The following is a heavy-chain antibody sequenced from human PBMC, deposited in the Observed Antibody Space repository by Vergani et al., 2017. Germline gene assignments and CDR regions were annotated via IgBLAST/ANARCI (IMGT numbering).Heavy chain of an antibody. Sequence: QVQLVQSGAEVKMPGSSVKVSCKASGGTFSSYTISWVRQAPGQGLEWMGRIIPILGIANYAQKFQGRVTITADKSTSTAYMELSSLRSEDTAVYYCARDPDIVVVPAAPYYYYYYGMDVWGQGTTVTVSS. CDR3: ARDPDIVVVPAAPYYYYYYGMDV. J-gene: IGHJ6*02. CDR1: GGTFSSYT. V-gene: IGHV1-69*08. CDR2: IIPILGIA. D-gene: IGHD2-2*01.